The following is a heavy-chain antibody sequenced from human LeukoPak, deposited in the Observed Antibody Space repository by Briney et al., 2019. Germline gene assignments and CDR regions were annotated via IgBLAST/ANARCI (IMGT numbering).Heavy chain of an antibody. D-gene: IGHD1-26*01. V-gene: IGHV3-7*01. CDR2: IKQDGSEK. Sequence: PGGSLRLSCAASGFTFSSYWMSWVRQAPGKGLEWVANIKQDGSEKYYVDSVKGRFTISRDNAKNSLYLQMNSLRAEDTAVYYCAREGSYYGPRAFDIWGQGTMVTVSS. CDR3: AREGSYYGPRAFDI. J-gene: IGHJ3*02. CDR1: GFTFSSYW.